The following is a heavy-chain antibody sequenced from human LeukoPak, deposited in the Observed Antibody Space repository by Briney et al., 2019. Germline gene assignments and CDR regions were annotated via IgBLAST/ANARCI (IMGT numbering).Heavy chain of an antibody. J-gene: IGHJ5*02. Sequence: ASVTVSCKASGYTFTSYAMNWVRQAPGQGLEWMGWINTNTGNPTYAQGFTGRFVFSLDTSVSTAYLQISSLKAEDTAVYYCARDQAAAGTVRGNWFDPWGQGTLVTVSS. D-gene: IGHD6-13*01. CDR3: ARDQAAAGTVRGNWFDP. CDR1: GYTFTSYA. V-gene: IGHV7-4-1*02. CDR2: INTNTGNP.